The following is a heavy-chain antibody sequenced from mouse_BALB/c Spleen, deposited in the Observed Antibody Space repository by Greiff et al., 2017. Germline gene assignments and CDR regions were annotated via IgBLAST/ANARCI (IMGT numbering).Heavy chain of an antibody. D-gene: IGHD2-3*01. CDR3: ARFDGWAWFAY. Sequence: EVQGVESGGGLVQPGGSRKLSCAASGFTFSSFGMHWVRQAPEKGLEWVAYISSGSSTIYYADTVKGRFTISRDNPKNTLFLQMTSLRSEDTAMYYCARFDGWAWFAYWGQGTLVTVSA. J-gene: IGHJ3*01. CDR1: GFTFSSFG. V-gene: IGHV5-17*02. CDR2: ISSGSSTI.